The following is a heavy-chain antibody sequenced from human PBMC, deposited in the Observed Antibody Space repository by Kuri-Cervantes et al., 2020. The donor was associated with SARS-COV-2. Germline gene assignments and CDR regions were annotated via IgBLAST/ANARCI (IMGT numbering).Heavy chain of an antibody. CDR2: IIPIFGTA. CDR3: ARVSTLRFLEWLPLDP. CDR1: GGTFSSYA. D-gene: IGHD3-3*01. V-gene: IGHV1-69*13. Sequence: SVKVSCKASGGTFSSYAISWVRQAPGQGLEWMGGIIPIFGTANYAQKFQGRVTITADESTSTAYMELSSLRSEDTAVYYCARVSTLRFLEWLPLDPWGQGTMVTVSS. J-gene: IGHJ5*02.